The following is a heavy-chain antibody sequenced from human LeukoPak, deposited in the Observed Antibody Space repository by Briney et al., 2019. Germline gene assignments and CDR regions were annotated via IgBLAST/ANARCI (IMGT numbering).Heavy chain of an antibody. CDR1: GGSFSGYY. CDR3: ARDPSSYNSPNWFDP. V-gene: IGHV4-34*01. J-gene: IGHJ5*02. Sequence: SETLSLTCAVYGGSFSGYYWTWIRQPPGKGLEWIGEINHSGMSAYDPSLKSRVIISVDTSKKQFSLKLTSVTAADTAVYYCARDPSSYNSPNWFDPWGQGTLVTVSS. CDR2: INHSGMS. D-gene: IGHD2-2*02.